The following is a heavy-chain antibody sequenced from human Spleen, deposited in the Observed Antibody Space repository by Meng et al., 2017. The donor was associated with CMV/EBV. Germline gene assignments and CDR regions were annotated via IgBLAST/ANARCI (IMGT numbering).Heavy chain of an antibody. J-gene: IGHJ4*02. CDR3: AKDIQFRGYSYGYDY. D-gene: IGHD5-18*01. CDR1: GFTFDDYA. CDR2: ISWNSGSI. V-gene: IGHV3-9*03. Sequence: GGSLRLSCAASGFTFDDYAMHWVRQAPGKGLEWVSGISWNSGSIGYADSVKGRFTISRDNAKNSLYLQMNSLRAEDMALYYCAKDIQFRGYSYGYDYWGQGTLVTVS.